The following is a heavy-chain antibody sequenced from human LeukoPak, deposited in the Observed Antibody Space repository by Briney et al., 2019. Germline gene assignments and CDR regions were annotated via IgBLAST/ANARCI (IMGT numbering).Heavy chain of an antibody. J-gene: IGHJ4*02. V-gene: IGHV1-8*01. CDR1: GYTFTSYD. Sequence: ASVKVSCKASGYTFTSYDINWVRQATGQGLEWMGWMNPNSGNTGYAQKFQGRVTMTRNTSISTAYMELSSLRSEDTAVYYCARGSGSYYLVYFDYWGQGTLDTVSS. CDR3: ARGSGSYYLVYFDY. CDR2: MNPNSGNT. D-gene: IGHD1-26*01.